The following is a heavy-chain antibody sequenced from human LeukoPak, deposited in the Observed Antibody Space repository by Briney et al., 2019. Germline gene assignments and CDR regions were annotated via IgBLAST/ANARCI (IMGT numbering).Heavy chain of an antibody. V-gene: IGHV4-59*01. CDR3: ARDGSGYDYVYYYGIDV. CDR1: GGSTSSYY. J-gene: IGHJ6*02. CDR2: IYYSGST. D-gene: IGHD5-12*01. Sequence: SETLSLTCTVSGGSTSSYYRSWIRQPPGEGLEWIGYIYYSGSTNYNPSLKSRVTISVDTSKNQFSLKLSSVSAADTAVYYCARDGSGYDYVYYYGIDVWGQGTTVTVSS.